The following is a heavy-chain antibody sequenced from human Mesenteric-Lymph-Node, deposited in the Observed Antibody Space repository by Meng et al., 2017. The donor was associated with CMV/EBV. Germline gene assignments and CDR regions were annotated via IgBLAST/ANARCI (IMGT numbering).Heavy chain of an antibody. CDR3: ARDPIRFLEWPNPNAAGRRGYYGMDV. CDR2: ISSSGSTI. J-gene: IGHJ6*02. Sequence: GESLKISCAASGFIFSNYEMNWVRRAPGKGLEWISYISSSGSTIYYADSVKGRFTISRDNAKKSLYLQMNSLRAEDTAVYYCARDPIRFLEWPNPNAAGRRGYYGMDVWGQGTTVTVSS. V-gene: IGHV3-48*03. D-gene: IGHD3-3*01. CDR1: GFIFSNYE.